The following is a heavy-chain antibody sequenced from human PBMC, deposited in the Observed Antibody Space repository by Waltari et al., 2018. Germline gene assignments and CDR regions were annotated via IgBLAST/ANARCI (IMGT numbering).Heavy chain of an antibody. D-gene: IGHD1-26*01. J-gene: IGHJ5*02. Sequence: QVQLHPWGAGLLQPSETRSPTCAVPGGLFTAYSWSWIRQSPDKGLEWIGEISHSGSTNYNPSLKSRVTMSVDTIKKQFSLKLTSVTAADTAVYFCARTWGYSPPLGWFDPWGRGTRVTVSS. CDR1: GGLFTAYS. CDR3: ARTWGYSPPLGWFDP. V-gene: IGHV4-34*01. CDR2: ISHSGST.